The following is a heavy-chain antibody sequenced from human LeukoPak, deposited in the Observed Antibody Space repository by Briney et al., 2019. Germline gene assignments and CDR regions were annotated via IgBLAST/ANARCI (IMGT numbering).Heavy chain of an antibody. D-gene: IGHD3-3*01. Sequence: KPGGSLRLSCAASGFTFSNAWMSWVRQAPGKGLEWVGRIKTKTDGGTTDYAAPVKGRFTISRDDSKNTLFLQMNSLKTEDTAVYYCTTGYDFWSGYHAFDIWGQGTMVTVSS. CDR1: GFTFSNAW. CDR2: IKTKTDGGTT. V-gene: IGHV3-15*01. CDR3: TTGYDFWSGYHAFDI. J-gene: IGHJ3*02.